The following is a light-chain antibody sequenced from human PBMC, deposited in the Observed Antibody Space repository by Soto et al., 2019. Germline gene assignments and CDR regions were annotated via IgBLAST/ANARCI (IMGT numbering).Light chain of an antibody. J-gene: IGLJ2*01. CDR1: SADVGDYNS. CDR2: DVS. Sequence: QAVVTQPASVSGSPGQSITISCAGTSADVGDYNSVSWYQQHPGKAPKLMIYDVSNRPSGVSNRFSGSKSGNTASLTISGLQAEDEADYYCSSYTSSSTSVIFGGGTKLTVL. V-gene: IGLV2-14*03. CDR3: SSYTSSSTSVI.